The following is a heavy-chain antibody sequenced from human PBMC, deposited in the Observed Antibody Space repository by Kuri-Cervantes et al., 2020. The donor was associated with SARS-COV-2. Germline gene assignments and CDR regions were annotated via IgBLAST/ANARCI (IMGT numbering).Heavy chain of an antibody. CDR3: ARDRRMHFDY. Sequence: GESLKISCAASGFTFSSYAMHWVRQAPGKGLEWVAVISYDGSNKYYADSVKGRFTISRDNSKNTLYLQMNSLRAEDTAVYYCARDRRMHFDYWGQGTLVTVSS. CDR2: ISYDGSNK. CDR1: GFTFSSYA. J-gene: IGHJ4*02. V-gene: IGHV3-30*04. D-gene: IGHD6-6*01.